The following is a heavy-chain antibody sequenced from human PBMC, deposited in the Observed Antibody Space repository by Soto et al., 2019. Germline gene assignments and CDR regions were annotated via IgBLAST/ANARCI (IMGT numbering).Heavy chain of an antibody. J-gene: IGHJ3*02. CDR3: AIRRGYRGYDSAFDT. D-gene: IGHD5-12*01. CDR1: GFTVSGTH. Sequence: EVQRVESGGGSIQPGGSLRLSCAASGFTVSGTHMTWVRQAPGKGPEWVSLLYSGGTTYYAASVKGRFTISRDNSKNTLYLQMNTLRAEDTAVYYCAIRRGYRGYDSAFDTWGQGTMVTVSS. CDR2: LYSGGTT. V-gene: IGHV3-53*01.